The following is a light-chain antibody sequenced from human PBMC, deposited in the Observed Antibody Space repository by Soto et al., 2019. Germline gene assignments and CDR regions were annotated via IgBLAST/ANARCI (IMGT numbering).Light chain of an antibody. J-gene: IGLJ3*02. CDR1: NSNLGAGYD. CDR3: QAYDYSLTAFA. V-gene: IGLV1-40*01. CDR2: GNR. Sequence: QAVVTQPPSVSGAPGQRVTISCTGNNSNLGAGYDVHWYQQLPGAAPKLVVFGNRNRSSGVPERFSGSKSGTSASLAITGLQAEDEADYYCQAYDYSLTAFAFGGGTKLTVL.